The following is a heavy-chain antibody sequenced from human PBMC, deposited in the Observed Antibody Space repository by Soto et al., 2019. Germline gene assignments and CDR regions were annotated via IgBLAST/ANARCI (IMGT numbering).Heavy chain of an antibody. V-gene: IGHV1-69*05. Sequence: GASVKLSCKACGGTFSSYSISWVRQAPGQGLEWMGGIIPIFGNTKYSQKFQGRVTITRDTSASTAYMELSSLRSEDTAVYYCARDKQLGSRGAFDIWGQGTMVTVSS. CDR3: ARDKQLGSRGAFDI. D-gene: IGHD6-13*01. J-gene: IGHJ3*02. CDR2: IIPIFGNT. CDR1: GGTFSSYS.